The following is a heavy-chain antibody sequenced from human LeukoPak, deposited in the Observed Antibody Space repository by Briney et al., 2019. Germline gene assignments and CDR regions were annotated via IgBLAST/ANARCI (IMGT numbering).Heavy chain of an antibody. V-gene: IGHV3-33*06. J-gene: IGHJ4*02. CDR1: GFTFSSYG. Sequence: GGSLRLSCAASGFTFSSYGMHWVRQAPGKGLEWVAVIWYDGSNKYYADSVKGRSTISRDNSKNTLYLQMNSLRAEDTAVYYCAKGAAAGKYYFDYWGQGTLVTVSS. CDR2: IWYDGSNK. CDR3: AKGAAAGKYYFDY. D-gene: IGHD6-13*01.